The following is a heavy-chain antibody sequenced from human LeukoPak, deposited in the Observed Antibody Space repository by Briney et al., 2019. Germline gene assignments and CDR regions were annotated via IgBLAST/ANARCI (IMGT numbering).Heavy chain of an antibody. CDR3: ARLGGLAYSSSSGHDY. CDR1: GGTFSSYA. Sequence: GSSVKVSCKASGGTFSSYAISWVRQAPGQGLEWMGRIIPILGIANYAQKFQGRVTITADKSTSTAYMELSSLRSEDTAVYYCARLGGLAYSSSSGHDYWGQGTLVTVSS. J-gene: IGHJ4*02. V-gene: IGHV1-69*04. D-gene: IGHD6-6*01. CDR2: IIPILGIA.